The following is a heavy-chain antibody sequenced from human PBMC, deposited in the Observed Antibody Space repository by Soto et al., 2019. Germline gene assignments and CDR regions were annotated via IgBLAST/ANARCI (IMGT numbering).Heavy chain of an antibody. CDR1: GFTFSSYA. V-gene: IGHV3-23*01. CDR3: MRPAPRGRHYFYFGMDV. D-gene: IGHD3-10*01. J-gene: IGHJ6*02. CDR2: ISSSGGST. Sequence: GGSLRLSCAASGFTFSSYAMSWVRQATGKGLEWVSGISSSGGSTYYADSVKGRFTISRDNSKNTLFLRMNRPRVEDTAVYYCMRPAPRGRHYFYFGMDVWGQGTTVTVSS.